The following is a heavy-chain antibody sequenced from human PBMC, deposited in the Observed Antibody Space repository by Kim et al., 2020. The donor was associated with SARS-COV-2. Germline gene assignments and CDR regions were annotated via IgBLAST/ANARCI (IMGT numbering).Heavy chain of an antibody. V-gene: IGHV3-23*01. CDR3: AKRSGWYKGNWFDP. J-gene: IGHJ5*02. CDR2: ISGSGGST. CDR1: GFTFSSYS. Sequence: GGSLRLSCAASGFTFSSYSMSWVRQAPGKGLEWVSAISGSGGSTYYADSVKGRFTISRDNSKNTLYLQMNSLRAEDTAVYYCAKRSGWYKGNWFDPWGQGTLVTVSS. D-gene: IGHD6-19*01.